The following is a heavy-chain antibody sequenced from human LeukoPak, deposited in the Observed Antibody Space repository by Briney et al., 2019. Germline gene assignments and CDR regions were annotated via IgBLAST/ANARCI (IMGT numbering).Heavy chain of an antibody. Sequence: PGGSLRLSCAASGFTFSSYGMHWVRQAPGKGLEWVAFIRYDGSNKYYADSVKGRFTISRDNSKNTLYLQMNSLRAEDTAVYYCAKGHADEKYSGSYGLGYWGQGTLVTVSS. J-gene: IGHJ4*02. CDR1: GFTFSSYG. CDR3: AKGHADEKYSGSYGLGY. D-gene: IGHD1-26*01. CDR2: IRYDGSNK. V-gene: IGHV3-30*02.